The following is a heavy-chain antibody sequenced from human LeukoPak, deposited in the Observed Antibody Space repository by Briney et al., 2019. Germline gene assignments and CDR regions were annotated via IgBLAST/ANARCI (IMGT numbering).Heavy chain of an antibody. CDR3: VRKGGPYTFDH. CDR1: GFTFSSYA. Sequence: GGSLRLSCAASGFTFSSYAMNWVRQAPGRGLEWVASISSSSGYIYYADSVKGRFTISRDNAKNSLYLQMNSLRGDDTAVYYCVRKGGPYTFDHCGQGTLVTVSS. J-gene: IGHJ4*02. V-gene: IGHV3-21*01. CDR2: ISSSSGYI. D-gene: IGHD3-16*01.